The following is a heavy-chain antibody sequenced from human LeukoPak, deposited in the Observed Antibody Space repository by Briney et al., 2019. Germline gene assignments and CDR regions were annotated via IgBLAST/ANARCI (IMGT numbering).Heavy chain of an antibody. Sequence: PSETLSLTCTVSGASVSSASYWSWIRQPPGKGVEWIAHIYNGVNTNYNPSLKSRVTISVDTSKNQFSLRLNSVTAADTAVYYCARGRGSIFGVVIKKPFDYWGQGTLVTVSS. CDR3: ARGRGSIFGVVIKKPFDY. CDR1: GASVSSASY. V-gene: IGHV4-61*01. D-gene: IGHD3-3*01. J-gene: IGHJ4*02. CDR2: IYNGVNT.